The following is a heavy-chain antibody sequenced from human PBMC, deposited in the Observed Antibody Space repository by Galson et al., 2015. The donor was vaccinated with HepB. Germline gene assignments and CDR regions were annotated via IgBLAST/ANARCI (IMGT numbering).Heavy chain of an antibody. CDR2: IIPIFGTA. V-gene: IGHV1-69*13. CDR3: ARDIGGCSSTSCYYYYYYMDV. J-gene: IGHJ6*03. Sequence: SVKVSCKASGGTFSSYAISWVRQAPGQGLEWMGGIIPIFGTANYAQKFQGRVTITADESTSTAYMELSSLRSEDTAVYYCARDIGGCSSTSCYYYYYYMDVWGKGTTVTVSS. D-gene: IGHD2-2*01. CDR1: GGTFSSYA.